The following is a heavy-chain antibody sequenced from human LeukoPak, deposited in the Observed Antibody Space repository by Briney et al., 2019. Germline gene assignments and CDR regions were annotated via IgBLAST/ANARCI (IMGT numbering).Heavy chain of an antibody. CDR1: GFSFSSYS. CDR3: ARQAGYSSGWYGTDAFDI. V-gene: IGHV3-48*04. J-gene: IGHJ3*02. D-gene: IGHD6-19*01. Sequence: GGSLRLSCAASGFSFSSYSMNWVRQAPGKGLEWVSYISSSSSTIYYADSVEGRFTISRDNAKNSLYLQMNSLRAEDTAVYYCARQAGYSSGWYGTDAFDIWGQGTMVTVSS. CDR2: ISSSSSTI.